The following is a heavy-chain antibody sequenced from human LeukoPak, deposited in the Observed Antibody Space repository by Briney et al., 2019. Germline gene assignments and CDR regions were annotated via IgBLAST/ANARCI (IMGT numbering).Heavy chain of an antibody. CDR2: VSSNGAKT. D-gene: IGHD5-12*01. V-gene: IGHV3-23*01. Sequence: GGSLRLSCAASGFTFSSYAITWVRQAPGKGLEWVSAVSSNGAKTYYADSVKGRFTISRDNSKNTLYLQMNSLRAEDTAVYYCAKLGIWWPPAGSGYWGQGTLVTVSS. J-gene: IGHJ4*02. CDR3: AKLGIWWPPAGSGY. CDR1: GFTFSSYA.